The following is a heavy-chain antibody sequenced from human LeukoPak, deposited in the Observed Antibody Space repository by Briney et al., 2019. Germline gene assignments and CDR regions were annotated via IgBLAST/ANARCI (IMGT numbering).Heavy chain of an antibody. CDR3: ARDGSAEYSYGYGNYYYGMDV. V-gene: IGHV4-59*01. CDR2: ISYSGST. CDR1: GGSLSSYY. D-gene: IGHD5-18*01. Sequence: SETLSLTCIVSGGSLSSYYWNWIRQPPGKGLEWIGDISYSGSTNYNPSLKSRVTISLDTSKNQFSLKLSSVTAADTAVYYCARDGSAEYSYGYGNYYYGMDVWGQGTTVTVSS. J-gene: IGHJ6*02.